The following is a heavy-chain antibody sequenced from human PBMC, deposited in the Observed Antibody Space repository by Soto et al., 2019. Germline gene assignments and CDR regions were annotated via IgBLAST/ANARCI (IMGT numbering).Heavy chain of an antibody. D-gene: IGHD2-15*01. CDR1: GGSISSSSYY. J-gene: IGHJ6*02. CDR3: ARHLTYCSAGSCYSDFPYYGMDV. V-gene: IGHV4-39*01. Sequence: ETLSLTCTVSGGSISSSSYYWGWIRQPPGKGLEWIGSIFYSGSTYYNPSLKSRVTISVDTSKNQFSLKLSSVTAADTAVYYCARHLTYCSAGSCYSDFPYYGMDVWGQGTTVTVSS. CDR2: IFYSGST.